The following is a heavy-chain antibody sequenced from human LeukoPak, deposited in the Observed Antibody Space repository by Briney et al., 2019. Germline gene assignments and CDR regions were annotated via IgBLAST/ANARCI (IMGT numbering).Heavy chain of an antibody. CDR3: VRESSESFDI. D-gene: IGHD6-25*01. CDR2: IGIRSTSI. V-gene: IGHV3-21*01. Sequence: GGSLRPFYAPSGSTFISHRMNSARQDPGSWLGCVSFIGIRSTSIYYADSGTGWSSISRNHAKSSLYQQMIRLTAEETAVHYCVRESSESFDIWGQGTMVTVSS. J-gene: IGHJ3*02. CDR1: GSTFISHR.